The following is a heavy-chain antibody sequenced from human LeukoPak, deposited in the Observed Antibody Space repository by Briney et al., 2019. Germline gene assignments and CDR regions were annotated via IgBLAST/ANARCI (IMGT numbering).Heavy chain of an antibody. CDR2: IYTSGST. CDR1: GGSISSRSYY. CDR3: ARDGHRRYYYESSAYRFDY. Sequence: TSETLSLTCTVSGGSISSRSYYWGWIRQPAGKGLEWIGRIYTSGSTNYNPSLKSRVTISVDTSKNQFSLKLSSVTAADTAVYYCARDGHRRYYYESSAYRFDYWGQGTLVIVSS. J-gene: IGHJ4*02. D-gene: IGHD3-22*01. V-gene: IGHV4-61*02.